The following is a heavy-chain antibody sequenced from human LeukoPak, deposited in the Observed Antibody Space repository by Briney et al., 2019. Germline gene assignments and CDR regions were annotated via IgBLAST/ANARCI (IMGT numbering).Heavy chain of an antibody. Sequence: GGSLRLSCAASGFTFSSYWMHWVRQAPGKGLVWVSGISWNSGSIGYADSVKGRFTISRDNAKNSLYLQMNSLRAEDMALYYCAKGGSGSYTHNYFDYWGQGTLVTVSS. CDR3: AKGGSGSYTHNYFDY. CDR2: ISWNSGSI. D-gene: IGHD1-26*01. CDR1: GFTFSSYW. J-gene: IGHJ4*02. V-gene: IGHV3-9*03.